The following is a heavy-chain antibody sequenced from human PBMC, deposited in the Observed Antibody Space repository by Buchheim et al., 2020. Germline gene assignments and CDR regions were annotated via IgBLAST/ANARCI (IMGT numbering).Heavy chain of an antibody. CDR1: GFTFSNSW. Sequence: EVQLVESGGGLAQPGGSLRLSCAASGFTFSNSWMHWVRQAPGKGLVWVSRISGDGSSYSYADSVKGRFTISRTNAKDELYVQMTSLRAEDTAVYYCVSAPSGYWGRGTL. CDR3: VSAPSGY. V-gene: IGHV3-74*01. J-gene: IGHJ4*02. CDR2: ISGDGSSY.